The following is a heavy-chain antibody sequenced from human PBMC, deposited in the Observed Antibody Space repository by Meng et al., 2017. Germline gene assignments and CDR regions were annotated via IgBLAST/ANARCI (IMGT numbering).Heavy chain of an antibody. D-gene: IGHD6-25*01. J-gene: IGHJ5*02. CDR3: ATQYSSGWHSRNNWFDP. CDR2: FDPEDGET. CDR1: GYTLTELS. V-gene: IGHV1-24*01. Sequence: ASVKVSCKVSGYTLTELSMHWVRQAPGKGLEWMGGFDPEDGETIYAQKFQGRVTMTEDTSTDTAYMELSSLRSEDTAVYYCATQYSSGWHSRNNWFDPWGQGTLVTVSS.